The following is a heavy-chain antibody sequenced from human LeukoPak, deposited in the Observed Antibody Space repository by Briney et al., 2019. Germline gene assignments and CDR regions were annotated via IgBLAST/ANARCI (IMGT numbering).Heavy chain of an antibody. V-gene: IGHV1-69*01. Sequence: GSSVTVSCTASGGTFSSYAISWVRQAPGQGLEWMGGIIPIFGTANYAQKFQGRVTITADESTSTAYMELSSLRSEDTAVYYCAREAPDSSGYYYFDYWGQGTLVTVSS. CDR3: AREAPDSSGYYYFDY. CDR1: GGTFSSYA. D-gene: IGHD3-22*01. CDR2: IIPIFGTA. J-gene: IGHJ4*02.